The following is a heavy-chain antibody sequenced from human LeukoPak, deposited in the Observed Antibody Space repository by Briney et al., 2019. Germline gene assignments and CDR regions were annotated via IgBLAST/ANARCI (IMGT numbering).Heavy chain of an antibody. D-gene: IGHD3-3*01. J-gene: IGHJ6*02. CDR3: ARCLLVQGYYYGMDV. CDR2: IYSGGNT. V-gene: IGHV3-66*01. CDR1: GLTFTSFW. Sequence: PGGSLRLSCAASGLTFTSFWIHWVREAPGKGLEWVSIIYSGGNTYYADSVKGRFTISRDNSKSTLHLQMNSLTAEDTAVYYCARCLLVQGYYYGMDVWGQGTTVTVSS.